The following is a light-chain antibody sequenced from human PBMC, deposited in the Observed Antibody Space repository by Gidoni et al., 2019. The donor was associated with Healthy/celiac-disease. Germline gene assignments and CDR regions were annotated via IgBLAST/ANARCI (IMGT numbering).Light chain of an antibody. V-gene: IGLV2-23*01. J-gene: IGLJ2*01. CDR2: EGS. CDR3: CSYAGSSTHVV. Sequence: QSALTQPASVSGYPGQSITISGTGTSSDVGSYNLVSWYQQHPGNAPKLMIYEGSKRPSGVSNRFSGSKSGNTASLTISWLQSEDEADYYCCSYAGSSTHVVFGGGTKLTVL. CDR1: SSDVGSYNL.